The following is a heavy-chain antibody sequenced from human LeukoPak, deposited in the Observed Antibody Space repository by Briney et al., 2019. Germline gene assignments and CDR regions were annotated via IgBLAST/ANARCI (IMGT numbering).Heavy chain of an antibody. CDR1: GGSISSSSYY. Sequence: SETLSLTCTVSGGSISSSSYYWGWIRQPPGKGLEWIGCIYYSGSTYYNPSLKSRVTISVDTSKNQFSLKLSSVTAADTAVYYCARPTEIGATSAFDIWGQGTMVTASS. CDR3: ARPTEIGATSAFDI. V-gene: IGHV4-39*01. CDR2: IYYSGST. J-gene: IGHJ3*02. D-gene: IGHD1-26*01.